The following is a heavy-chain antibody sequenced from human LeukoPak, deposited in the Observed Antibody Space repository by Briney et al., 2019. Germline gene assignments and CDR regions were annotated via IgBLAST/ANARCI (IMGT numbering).Heavy chain of an antibody. J-gene: IGHJ6*03. Sequence: ASVKVSCKASGYTFTSYDINWVRQATGQGLEWMGWMNPNSGNTGFAQKFQGRVTMTRNTSITTAYMELSSLRSEDTAVYYCARIVAAAGTVYYCYYMDVWGKGTTVTISS. CDR2: MNPNSGNT. V-gene: IGHV1-8*01. CDR1: GYTFTSYD. CDR3: ARIVAAAGTVYYCYYMDV. D-gene: IGHD6-13*01.